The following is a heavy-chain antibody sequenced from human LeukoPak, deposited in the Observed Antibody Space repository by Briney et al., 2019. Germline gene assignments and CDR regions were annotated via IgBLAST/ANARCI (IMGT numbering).Heavy chain of an antibody. D-gene: IGHD2-2*02. CDR2: INPNSGGT. J-gene: IGHJ6*02. CDR3: ARAPFVVVPAAIRLRYYYYGMDV. V-gene: IGHV1-2*02. Sequence: ASVKVSCKASGYTFTGYYMHWVRQAPGQGLEWMGWINPNSGGTNYAQKFQGRVTMTRDTPISTAYMELSRLRSDDTAVYYCARAPFVVVPAAIRLRYYYYGMDVWGQGTTVTVSS. CDR1: GYTFTGYY.